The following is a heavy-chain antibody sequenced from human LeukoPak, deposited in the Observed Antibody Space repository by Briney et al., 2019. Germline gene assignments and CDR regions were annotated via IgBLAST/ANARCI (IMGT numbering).Heavy chain of an antibody. CDR3: ARASQHRYCSGGGCYSVRWFDP. CDR2: INQSGNT. CDR1: GGSFSGYY. J-gene: IGHJ5*02. D-gene: IGHD2-15*01. Sequence: SETLSLICAVYGGSFSGYYWSWIRQPPGKGLEWIGEINQSGNTNYNPSLKSRVTISVDTSKNQFSLKLSSVTAADTAVYYCARASQHRYCSGGGCYSVRWFDPWGQGSLVTVSS. V-gene: IGHV4-34*01.